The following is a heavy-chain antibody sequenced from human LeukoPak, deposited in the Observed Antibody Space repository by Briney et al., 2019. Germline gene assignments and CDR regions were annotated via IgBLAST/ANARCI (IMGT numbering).Heavy chain of an antibody. J-gene: IGHJ4*02. CDR2: IHYSGST. D-gene: IGHD4-17*01. Sequence: PSETLSLTCTISGGSISSNYRSWIRQPPGKGLEWIGYIHYSGSTNYNPSLKSRVTISVDTSKNQFSLKLSSVTAADTAVYYCARVLYYGDYYFDYWGQGTLVTVSS. CDR1: GGSISSNY. V-gene: IGHV4-59*01. CDR3: ARVLYYGDYYFDY.